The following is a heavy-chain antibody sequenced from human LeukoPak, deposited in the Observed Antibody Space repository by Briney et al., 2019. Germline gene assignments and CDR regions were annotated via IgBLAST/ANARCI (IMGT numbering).Heavy chain of an antibody. V-gene: IGHV4-59*11. CDR3: ARDISDYYDVTGPLDL. CDR1: GVSISSHY. D-gene: IGHD3-22*01. J-gene: IGHJ5*02. CDR2: IDYSGRT. Sequence: PSETLSLTCTASGVSISSHYWSWIRQPPGKGLEWIGYIDYSGRTNYKPSLKSRLTISLYPSKNQFSLRLSSVTAADTAVYFCARDISDYYDVTGPLDLWGQGALVTVSS.